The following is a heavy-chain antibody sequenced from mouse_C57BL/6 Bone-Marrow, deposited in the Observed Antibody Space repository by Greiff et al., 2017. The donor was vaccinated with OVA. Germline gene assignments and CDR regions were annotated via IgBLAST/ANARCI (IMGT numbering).Heavy chain of an antibody. D-gene: IGHD1-1*01. J-gene: IGHJ4*01. CDR2: IDPENGDT. V-gene: IGHV14-4*01. Sequence: EVKLVESGAELVRPGASVKLSCTASGFNIKDDYMHWVKQRPEQGLEWIGWIDPENGDTEYASKFQGKATITADTSSNTAYLQLSSLTSEDTAVYYCTTVYYYGKGFPYYAMDYWGQGTSVTVSS. CDR1: GFNIKDDY. CDR3: TTVYYYGKGFPYYAMDY.